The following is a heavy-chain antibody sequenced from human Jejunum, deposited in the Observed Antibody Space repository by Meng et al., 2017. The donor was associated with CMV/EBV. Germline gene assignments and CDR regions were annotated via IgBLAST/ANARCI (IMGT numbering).Heavy chain of an antibody. CDR3: ARHEVVGTAIFDY. V-gene: IGHV4-4*07. Sequence: QLPDSGPGRVKPSEPLAPTCTVSGGSISNYYWSWIRHPAGKGLEYIGRIYSSGTTKYNPSLNSRVTMSVETSKNQFSLKVRSGTAADTAVYLCARHEVVGTAIFDYWGQGTLVTVSS. J-gene: IGHJ4*02. CDR1: GGSISNYY. D-gene: IGHD6-19*01. CDR2: IYSSGTT.